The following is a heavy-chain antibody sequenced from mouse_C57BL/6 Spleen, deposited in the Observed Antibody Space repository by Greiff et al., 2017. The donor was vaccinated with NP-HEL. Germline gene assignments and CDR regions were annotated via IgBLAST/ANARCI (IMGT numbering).Heavy chain of an antibody. Sequence: QVQLKQPGAELVKPGASVKVSCKASGYTFTSHWMHWVKQRPGQGLEWIGRIHPSDSDTNYNQKFKGKATLTVDKSSSTAYMQLSSLTSEDSAVYYCAINRVNDYDWFAYWGQGTLVTVSA. D-gene: IGHD2-4*01. J-gene: IGHJ3*01. V-gene: IGHV1-74*01. CDR1: GYTFTSHW. CDR2: IHPSDSDT. CDR3: AINRVNDYDWFAY.